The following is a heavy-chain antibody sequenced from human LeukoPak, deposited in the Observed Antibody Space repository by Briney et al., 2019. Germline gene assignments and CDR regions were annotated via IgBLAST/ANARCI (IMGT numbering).Heavy chain of an antibody. CDR3: AGGRQRLLYSSGWSADPYYFDY. CDR1: GYTFTSYY. V-gene: IGHV1-46*01. D-gene: IGHD6-19*01. CDR2: INPNGGRT. Sequence: ASVKVSCKASGYTFTSYYMHWVRQAPAQGLEWMGIINPNGGRTSYAQKFQGRVTMTRDTSTSAVYMELSSLRSEDTAVYYCAGGRQRLLYSSGWSADPYYFDYWGQGTLVTVSS. J-gene: IGHJ4*02.